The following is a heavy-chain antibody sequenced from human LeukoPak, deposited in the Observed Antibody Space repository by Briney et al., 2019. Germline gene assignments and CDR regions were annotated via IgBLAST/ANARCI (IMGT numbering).Heavy chain of an antibody. Sequence: GGSLRLSCAASGLTFSNHWMHWVRHGPGKGLVWVSRIKSDGSRTGLADSEKGRFTISRDHAKHTLYLQMNSLRAEDTAVYYCARDFGGYYQYYFAYWGQGTLVTVSS. V-gene: IGHV3-74*01. D-gene: IGHD3-22*01. CDR1: GLTFSNHW. CDR3: ARDFGGYYQYYFAY. J-gene: IGHJ4*02. CDR2: IKSDGSRT.